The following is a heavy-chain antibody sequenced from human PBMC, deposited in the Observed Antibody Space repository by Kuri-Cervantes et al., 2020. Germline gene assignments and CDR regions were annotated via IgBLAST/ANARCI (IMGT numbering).Heavy chain of an antibody. CDR2: INHSGST. J-gene: IGHJ4*02. D-gene: IGHD6-19*01. Sequence: GSLRLSCAVYGGSFSGYYWSWIRQPPGKGLEWIGEINHSGSTNYNPSLKSRVTISVDTSKNQFSLKLNSMTPADTAAYYCARTGGWHFDNWGQGTLVTVSS. CDR3: ARTGGWHFDN. CDR1: GGSFSGYY. V-gene: IGHV4-34*01.